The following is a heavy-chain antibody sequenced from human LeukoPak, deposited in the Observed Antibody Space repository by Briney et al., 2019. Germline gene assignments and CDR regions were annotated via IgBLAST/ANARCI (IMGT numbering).Heavy chain of an antibody. Sequence: GSLRLSCAASGFTVSSNYMSWVRQAPGKGLEWVSVIYSGGSIYYADSVKGRFTISRDNSKNTLYLQMNSLRAEDTAVYYCARGGFGDSLGRHWGQGTLVTVSS. CDR3: ARGGFGDSLGRH. J-gene: IGHJ1*01. CDR2: IYSGGSI. V-gene: IGHV3-66*01. D-gene: IGHD3-10*01. CDR1: GFTVSSNY.